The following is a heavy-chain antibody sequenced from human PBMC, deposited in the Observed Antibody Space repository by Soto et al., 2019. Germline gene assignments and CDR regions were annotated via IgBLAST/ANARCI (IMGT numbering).Heavy chain of an antibody. Sequence: PSETLSLTCTVSGGSISSYYWSWIRQPPGKGLEWIGYIYYSGSTNYNPSLKSRVTISVDTSKNQFSLKLSSVTAADTAVYYCARGPDCSGGSCRNGMDVWGQGTTVTVSS. J-gene: IGHJ6*02. CDR1: GGSISSYY. CDR3: ARGPDCSGGSCRNGMDV. V-gene: IGHV4-59*01. D-gene: IGHD2-15*01. CDR2: IYYSGST.